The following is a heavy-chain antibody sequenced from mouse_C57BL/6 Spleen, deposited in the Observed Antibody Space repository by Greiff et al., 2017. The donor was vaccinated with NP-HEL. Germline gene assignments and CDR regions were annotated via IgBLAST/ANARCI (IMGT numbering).Heavy chain of an antibody. J-gene: IGHJ3*01. Sequence: VQGVESGPGLVAPSQSLSITCTVSGFSLTSYGVDWVRQSPGKGLEWLGVIWGVGSTNYNSALKSRLSISKDNSKSQVFLKMNSLQTDDTAMYYCASDFDSSGYFAYWGQGTLVTVSA. D-gene: IGHD3-2*02. CDR1: GFSLTSYG. CDR3: ASDFDSSGYFAY. CDR2: IWGVGST. V-gene: IGHV2-6*01.